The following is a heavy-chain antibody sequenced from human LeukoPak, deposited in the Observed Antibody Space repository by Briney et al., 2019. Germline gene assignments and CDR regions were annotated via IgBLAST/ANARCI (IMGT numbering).Heavy chain of an antibody. CDR3: AKDAAARGKGSFDY. V-gene: IGHV3-9*03. J-gene: IGHJ4*02. CDR2: ISWNSGSI. CDR1: GFTFDDYA. D-gene: IGHD6-13*01. Sequence: GGSLRLSCAASGFTFDDYAMHWVRRAPGKGLEWVSGISWNSGSIGYADSVKGRFTISRDNAKNSLYLQMNSLRAEDMALYYCAKDAAARGKGSFDYWGQGTLVTVSS.